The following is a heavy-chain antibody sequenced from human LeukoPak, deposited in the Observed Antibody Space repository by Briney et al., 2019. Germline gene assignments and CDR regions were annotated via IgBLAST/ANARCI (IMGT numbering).Heavy chain of an antibody. CDR2: ISAYNGNT. Sequence: GASVKVSCKASGYTFTSYGISWVRQAPGQGLEWMGWISAYNGNTNYAQKLQGRVTMTTDTSTSTAYMELRSLRSDDTAVYYCARPYYDSSGYYYAVEGAFDIWGQGTMVTVSS. V-gene: IGHV1-18*01. CDR1: GYTFTSYG. J-gene: IGHJ3*02. D-gene: IGHD3-22*01. CDR3: ARPYYDSSGYYYAVEGAFDI.